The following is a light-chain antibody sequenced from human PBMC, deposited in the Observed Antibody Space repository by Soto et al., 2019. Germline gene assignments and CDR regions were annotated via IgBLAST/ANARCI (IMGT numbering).Light chain of an antibody. CDR2: AAS. J-gene: IGKJ1*01. CDR1: LSISNY. CDR3: QHYGFSQWT. Sequence: EIQMTQSPSSLSASLGDRATITCLASLSISNYLNWYQQKPGRAPKLLIYAASSIQPGVPSRFSGSRSGTDFTLTITRLEPEDSAVYFCQHYGFSQWTFGQGTKVDI. V-gene: IGKV1-39*01.